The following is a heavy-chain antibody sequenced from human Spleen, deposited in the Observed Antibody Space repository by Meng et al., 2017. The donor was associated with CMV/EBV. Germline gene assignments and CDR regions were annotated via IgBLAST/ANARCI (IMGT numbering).Heavy chain of an antibody. CDR2: ISGSGGST. V-gene: IGHV3-23*01. Sequence: GGSLRLSCAASGFTFSSYGMSWVRQAPGKGLEWVSAISGSGGSTYYADSVKGRFTISRDNSKNTLYLQMNSLRAEDTAVYYCVKDRVAYVEQWLVIGAFEIWGQGTMVTVSS. CDR3: VKDRVAYVEQWLVIGAFEI. D-gene: IGHD6-19*01. J-gene: IGHJ3*02. CDR1: GFTFSSYG.